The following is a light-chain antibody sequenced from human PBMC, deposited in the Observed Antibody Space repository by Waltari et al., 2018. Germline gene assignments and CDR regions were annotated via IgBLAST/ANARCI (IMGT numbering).Light chain of an antibody. V-gene: IGKV1-5*03. CDR2: KAS. CDR3: QQYNTDYT. CDR1: QSIMSW. Sequence: DVQMTQSPSTLSASVGDTVSITCRASQSIMSWLAWYQQKAGKAPKVLISKASTLESGVTSRFSGSESGTEFTITISNLQPDDFATYYCQQYNTDYTFGQGTILEIK. J-gene: IGKJ2*01.